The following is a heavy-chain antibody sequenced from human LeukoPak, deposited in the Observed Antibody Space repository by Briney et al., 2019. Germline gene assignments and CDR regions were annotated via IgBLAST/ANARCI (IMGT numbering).Heavy chain of an antibody. CDR2: ISGSGGST. D-gene: IGHD6-13*01. J-gene: IGHJ4*02. CDR3: AKDHQAAAGRGYFDY. CDR1: GFTFSSYA. V-gene: IGHV3-23*01. Sequence: GGSLRLSCAASGFTFSSYAMSWVRQAPGKGLEWVSAISGSGGSTYYADSVKGRFTISRDNSKDTLYLQMNSLRAEDTAVYYCAKDHQAAAGRGYFDYWGQGTLVTVSS.